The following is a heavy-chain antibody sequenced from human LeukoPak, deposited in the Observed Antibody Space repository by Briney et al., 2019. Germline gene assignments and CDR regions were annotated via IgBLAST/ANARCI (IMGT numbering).Heavy chain of an antibody. Sequence: ASVKVSCKASGGTFSSYAISWVRQPPGQGLEWMGRIIPILGIANYAQKFQGRVTITADKSTSTAYMELSSLRSEDTAVYYCARDLSGYGNEGPFDYWGQGTLVTVSS. D-gene: IGHD5-18*01. J-gene: IGHJ4*02. V-gene: IGHV1-69*04. CDR2: IIPILGIA. CDR3: ARDLSGYGNEGPFDY. CDR1: GGTFSSYA.